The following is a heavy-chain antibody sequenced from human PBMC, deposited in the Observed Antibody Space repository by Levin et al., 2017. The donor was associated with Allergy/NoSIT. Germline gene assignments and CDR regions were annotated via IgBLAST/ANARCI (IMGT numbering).Heavy chain of an antibody. CDR1: GFTFSSYA. J-gene: IGHJ4*02. D-gene: IGHD4-23*01. V-gene: IGHV3-30-3*01. CDR3: ARSGDFGGNSKLWFGY. Sequence: PGESLRLSCAASGFTFSSYAMHWVRQAPGKGLEWVAVISYDGSNKYYADSVKGRFTISRDNSKNTLYLQMNSLRAEDTAVYYCARSGDFGGNSKLWFGYWGQGTLITVSS. CDR2: ISYDGSNK.